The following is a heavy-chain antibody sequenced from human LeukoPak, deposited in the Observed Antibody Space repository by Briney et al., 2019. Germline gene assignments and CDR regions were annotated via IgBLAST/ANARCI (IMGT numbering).Heavy chain of an antibody. CDR3: ARSPGYSFSYNFGY. CDR2: ISSSSTYI. V-gene: IGHV3-21*01. D-gene: IGHD5-18*01. CDR1: GFTFSTYS. J-gene: IGHJ4*02. Sequence: GGSLRPSCAASGFTFSTYSVNWVRQAPGKGLEWVSSISSSSTYIYYADSVKGRFTISRDNSRNSVYLQMNSLRAEDTAVYYCARSPGYSFSYNFGYWGQGTLITVSS.